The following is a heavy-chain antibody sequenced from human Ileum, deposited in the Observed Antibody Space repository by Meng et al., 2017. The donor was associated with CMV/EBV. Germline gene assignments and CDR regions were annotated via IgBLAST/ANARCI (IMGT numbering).Heavy chain of an antibody. CDR3: ARDRVVVPAATMGNYYYYGMDV. CDR1: GYTFTSYY. CDR2: INPSGGST. Sequence: ASVKVSCKASGYTFTSYYMHWVRQAPGQGLEWMGIINPSGGSTSYAQKFQGRVTMTRDTSTSTVYMELSSLRSEDTAVYYCARDRVVVPAATMGNYYYYGMDVWGQGTTVTVS. V-gene: IGHV1-46*01. D-gene: IGHD2-2*01. J-gene: IGHJ6*02.